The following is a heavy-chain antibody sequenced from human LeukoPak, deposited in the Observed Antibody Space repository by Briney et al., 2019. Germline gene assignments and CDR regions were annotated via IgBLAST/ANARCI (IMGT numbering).Heavy chain of an antibody. Sequence: HPGGSLRLSYVASGFTFSSYAMSWVRQAPGKGLEWVSAISGSGGSTYYADSVKGRFTISRDNSKNTLYLQMNSLRAEDTAVYYCAKDSRKLGPGGAFDIWGQGTMVTASS. V-gene: IGHV3-23*01. CDR1: GFTFSSYA. J-gene: IGHJ3*02. CDR3: AKDSRKLGPGGAFDI. D-gene: IGHD7-27*01. CDR2: ISGSGGST.